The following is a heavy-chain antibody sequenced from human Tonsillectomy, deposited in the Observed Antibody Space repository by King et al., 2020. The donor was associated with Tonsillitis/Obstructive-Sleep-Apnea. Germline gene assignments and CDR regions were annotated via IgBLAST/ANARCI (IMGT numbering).Heavy chain of an antibody. Sequence: QVQLQESGPGLVKPSETLSLTCTVSGGSISSYYWSWIRQPPGQGLEWIGYIYYSGSTNYNPSLKSRFTISVDTSKNQFSLKLSSVTAADTAVYYCARGPSIAARLGDAFDIWGQGTMVTVSS. CDR3: ARGPSIAARLGDAFDI. D-gene: IGHD6-6*01. CDR2: IYYSGST. CDR1: GGSISSYY. V-gene: IGHV4-59*01. J-gene: IGHJ3*02.